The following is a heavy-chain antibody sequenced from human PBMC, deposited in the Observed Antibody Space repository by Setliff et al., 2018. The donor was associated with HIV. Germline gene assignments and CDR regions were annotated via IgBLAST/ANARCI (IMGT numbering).Heavy chain of an antibody. CDR1: GYTFTSYG. CDR3: VITKMLYYFDS. CDR2: ISAGNGNT. D-gene: IGHD2-8*01. Sequence: ASVKVSCKASGYTFTSYGISWVRQAPGQGLEWMGWISAGNGNTQYSQKFRSRITLTINKSANVAYMELASLKSEDTAVYYCVITKMLYYFDSWGQGTLVTVSS. J-gene: IGHJ4*02. V-gene: IGHV1-18*01.